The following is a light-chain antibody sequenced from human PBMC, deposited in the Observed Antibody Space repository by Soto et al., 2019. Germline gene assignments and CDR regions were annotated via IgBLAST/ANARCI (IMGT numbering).Light chain of an antibody. CDR2: GAS. Sequence: EFVLTQSPGTLSLSPGERATLSCRASQSVSSDYLAWYQQKPGQAPRLVIYGASSRATGIPDRFSGSGSGSDFTLTISGLEPEDFAVYYCQQYGSSPYTFGQGTEVKIK. CDR3: QQYGSSPYT. CDR1: QSVSSDY. J-gene: IGKJ2*01. V-gene: IGKV3-20*01.